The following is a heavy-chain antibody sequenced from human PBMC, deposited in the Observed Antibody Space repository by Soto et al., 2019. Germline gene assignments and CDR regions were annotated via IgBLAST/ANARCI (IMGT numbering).Heavy chain of an antibody. CDR2: INENGSSE. V-gene: IGHV3-7*01. CDR1: GFTFSSYA. J-gene: IGHJ6*03. CDR3: ARETYYYYMDV. Sequence: GGSLRLSCAASGFTFSSYAMSWVRQSPGKGLEWVSNINENGSSEYYVDSVKGRLTISRDNAKNSLYLQMNSLRAEDTAVYYCARETYYYYMDVWGKGTTVTVSS.